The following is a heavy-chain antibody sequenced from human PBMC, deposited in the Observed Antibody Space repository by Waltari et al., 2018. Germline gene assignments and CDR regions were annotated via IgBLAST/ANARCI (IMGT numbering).Heavy chain of an antibody. J-gene: IGHJ4*02. CDR2: INQSGST. CDR1: GGSFSGYY. CDR3: ARTGGFGELLSSFDY. Sequence: QVQLQQWGAGLLKPSETLSLTCAVYGGSFSGYYWSWIRQPPGKGLEWIGEINQSGSTNYNPSLKSRVTISVDTSKNQFSLKLSSVTAADTAVYYCARTGGFGELLSSFDYWGQGTLVTVSS. D-gene: IGHD3-10*01. V-gene: IGHV4-34*01.